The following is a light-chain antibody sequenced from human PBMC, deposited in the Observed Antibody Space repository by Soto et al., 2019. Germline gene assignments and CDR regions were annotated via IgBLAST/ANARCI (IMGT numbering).Light chain of an antibody. CDR1: SSDVGGYNY. CDR2: DVS. J-gene: IGLJ1*01. CDR3: SSTLLHV. Sequence: QSVLTQPASVSGSPGQSITISCTGTSSDVGGYNYVSWYQQHPGKAPKLMIYDVSNRPSGVSNRFSGSKSGNTASLTISGLQAEDEADYTSSSTLLHVFGTGTKLTVL. V-gene: IGLV2-14*01.